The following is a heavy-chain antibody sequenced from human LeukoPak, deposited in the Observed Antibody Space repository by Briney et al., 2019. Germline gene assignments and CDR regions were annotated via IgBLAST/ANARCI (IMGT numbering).Heavy chain of an antibody. CDR2: IHSSSGSI. CDR1: GFSFSSYE. V-gene: IGHV3-21*01. D-gene: IGHD7-27*01. Sequence: GGSLRLSCAASGFSFSSYEMNWVRQAPGKGLEWVSSIHSSSGSIYYADSLKGRFTISRDNAKNSLYLQMNSLRAEDTAVYYCARDLAWGAFDIWGQGTMVTVSS. CDR3: ARDLAWGAFDI. J-gene: IGHJ3*02.